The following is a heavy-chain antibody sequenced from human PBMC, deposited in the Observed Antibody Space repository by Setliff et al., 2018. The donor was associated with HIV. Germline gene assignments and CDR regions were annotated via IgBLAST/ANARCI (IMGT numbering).Heavy chain of an antibody. Sequence: ASVKVSCKISGFTLTEVSMHWVRQAPGKGLEWMGDFDPQDGKTIYAQKFQGRVTMTEDTSTYTAYMELSGLRSEDTAAYYCAPPRAYPPLEYFHHWGQGTRVTVSS. CDR2: FDPQDGKT. CDR3: APPRAYPPLEYFHH. J-gene: IGHJ1*01. CDR1: GFTLTEVS. V-gene: IGHV1-24*01.